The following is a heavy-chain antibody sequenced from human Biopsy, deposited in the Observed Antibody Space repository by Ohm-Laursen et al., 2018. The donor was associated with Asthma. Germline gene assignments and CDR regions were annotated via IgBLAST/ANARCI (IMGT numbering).Heavy chain of an antibody. CDR2: ISSSSSYI. J-gene: IGHJ4*02. Sequence: SLRLSCAASGFTFSSYSMNWVRQAPGKGLEWASSISSSSSYIYYADSVKGRFTISRDNAKNSLYLQMNSLRAEDTALYYCAKGEWELLEANFDYWGQGTLVTVSS. CDR1: GFTFSSYS. CDR3: AKGEWELLEANFDY. V-gene: IGHV3-21*04. D-gene: IGHD1-26*01.